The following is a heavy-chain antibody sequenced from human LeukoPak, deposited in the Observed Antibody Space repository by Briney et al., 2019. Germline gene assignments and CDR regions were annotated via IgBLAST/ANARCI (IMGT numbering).Heavy chain of an antibody. CDR2: MNPNTGGT. J-gene: IGHJ5*02. Sequence: ASVKVSCKASGYTFTDYYIHWMRQAPGQGLEWMGWMNPNTGGTSHAQRFQGRVTMTRDTSITTAYMELSRLRYDDTAVYYCATSMVRGVRRFDPWGQGTLVTVSS. V-gene: IGHV1-2*02. CDR3: ATSMVRGVRRFDP. D-gene: IGHD3-10*01. CDR1: GYTFTDYY.